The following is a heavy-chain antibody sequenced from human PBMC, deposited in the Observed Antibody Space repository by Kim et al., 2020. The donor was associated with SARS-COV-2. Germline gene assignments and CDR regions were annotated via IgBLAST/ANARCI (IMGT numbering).Heavy chain of an antibody. CDR2: INHSGNT. V-gene: IGHV4-34*01. Sequence: SETMSLTCAVYGGSFSDYYWSWIRQPPGKGLEWIGEINHSGNTNYNPSLKSRVTISVDTSKNQFSLKLKSVTAADTAVYYCARGSSAVKTLWGWWGRGTLVTVSS. D-gene: IGHD3-16*01. CDR1: GGSFSDYY. CDR3: ARGSSAVKTLWGW. J-gene: IGHJ4*02.